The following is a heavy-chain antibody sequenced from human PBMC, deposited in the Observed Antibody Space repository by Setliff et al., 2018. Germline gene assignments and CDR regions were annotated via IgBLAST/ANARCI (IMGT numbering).Heavy chain of an antibody. J-gene: IGHJ4*02. CDR2: IIPIFGTP. D-gene: IGHD3-16*01. V-gene: IGHV1-69*06. Sequence: SVKVSCKASGGTFSRSAISWVRQAPGQGLEWMGGIIPIFGTPTYAQKFQDRLTVTADTSTKTTYMELRSLTSDDTAVYFCTRSRGPRVVLAADFDFWGQGTLVTVSS. CDR3: TRSRGPRVVLAADFDF. CDR1: GGTFSRSA.